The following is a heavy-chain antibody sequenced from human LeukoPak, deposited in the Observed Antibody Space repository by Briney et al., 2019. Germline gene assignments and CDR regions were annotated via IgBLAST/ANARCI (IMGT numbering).Heavy chain of an antibody. J-gene: IGHJ4*02. CDR2: INTDGSRT. Sequence: GGSLRLSCAASGFTFNVHWMHWVRQVPGKGLVWVSRINTDGSRTDYADSVKGRFTVSRDNADNTMFLQMNSVRDEDTAVYYCATKQWLAPPPDSWGQGTPVTVSS. V-gene: IGHV3-74*01. D-gene: IGHD6-19*01. CDR1: GFTFNVHW. CDR3: ATKQWLAPPPDS.